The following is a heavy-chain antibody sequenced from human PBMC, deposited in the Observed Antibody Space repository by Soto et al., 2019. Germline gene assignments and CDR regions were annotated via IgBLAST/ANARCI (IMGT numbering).Heavy chain of an antibody. J-gene: IGHJ4*02. CDR2: IIPIFGTA. Sequence: ASVKVSCKASGGTFSSYAISWVRQAPGQGLEWMGGIIPIFGTANYAQKFQGRVTITADESTSTAYMELSSLRSEDTAVYYCARDGIAAVGTEGFDYWGQGTMVTVSS. CDR3: ARDGIAAVGTEGFDY. V-gene: IGHV1-69*13. CDR1: GGTFSSYA. D-gene: IGHD6-13*01.